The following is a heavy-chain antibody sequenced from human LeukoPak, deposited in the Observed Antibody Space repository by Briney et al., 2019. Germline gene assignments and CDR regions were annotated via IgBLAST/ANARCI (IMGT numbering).Heavy chain of an antibody. CDR1: GYSFTNYW. D-gene: IGHD2-15*01. CDR2: IHPGDSNT. Sequence: GESLKISCKGSGYSFTNYWIAWVRQMPGKGLEWMGIIHPGDSNTSYSPSFQGQVTISVDKSITTAYLQWSSLKASDTAVYYCAAGRYCSGTTCYSSLDFWGQGTLVTVSS. CDR3: AAGRYCSGTTCYSSLDF. J-gene: IGHJ4*02. V-gene: IGHV5-51*01.